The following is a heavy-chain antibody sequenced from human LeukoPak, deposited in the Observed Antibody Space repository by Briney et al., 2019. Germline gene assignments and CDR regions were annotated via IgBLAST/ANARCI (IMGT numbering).Heavy chain of an antibody. CDR2: ISYDGSNK. CDR3: ARDLGISSGWYLDY. J-gene: IGHJ4*02. CDR1: GFTFSSYA. Sequence: GGSLRLSCAASGFTFSSYAMHWVRQAPGKGLEWVAVISYDGSNKYYADSVKGRFTISRDNSKNTLYLQMNSLRAEDTAVYYCARDLGISSGWYLDYWGQETLDTVSS. V-gene: IGHV3-30-3*01. D-gene: IGHD6-19*01.